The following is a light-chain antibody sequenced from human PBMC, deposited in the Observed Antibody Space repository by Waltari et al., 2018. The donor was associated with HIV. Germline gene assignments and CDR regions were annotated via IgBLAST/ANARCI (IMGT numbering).Light chain of an antibody. V-gene: IGLV1-47*01. Sequence: QSVLTQPPSATGTPGQRVTISCSGSSSNIGSNYVHWYQQLPGTTPKLLIYRNNQRPSGSLYRFAASKSGTAAALAIRGLRSEDEGDYYCAAWDDSLGGRGLFGGGTRLTVL. CDR3: AAWDDSLGGRGL. CDR2: RNN. CDR1: SSNIGSNY. J-gene: IGLJ3*02.